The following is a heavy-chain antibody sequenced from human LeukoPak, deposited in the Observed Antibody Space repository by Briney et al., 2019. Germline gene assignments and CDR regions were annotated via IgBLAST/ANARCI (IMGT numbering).Heavy chain of an antibody. V-gene: IGHV3-53*05. Sequence: GGSLRLSCAASGFTISSDYMNWIRQAPGKGLECVSVIYSGGSTYYTDSVKGRFTISRDNSKNTLSLQMNSLRPEDTAVYFCAKDQAAFGYYDFDYWGQGTLVTVSP. CDR2: IYSGGST. CDR3: AKDQAAFGYYDFDY. J-gene: IGHJ4*02. D-gene: IGHD1-26*01. CDR1: GFTISSDY.